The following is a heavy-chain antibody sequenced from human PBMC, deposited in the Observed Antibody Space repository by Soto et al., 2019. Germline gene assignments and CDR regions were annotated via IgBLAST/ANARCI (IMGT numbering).Heavy chain of an antibody. CDR3: SRGTIDYFDTSRSCDGLDG. Sequence: QVRLQESGPGLVKPSQTLSLTCSVSGVSISSADFYWSWSQQPPGKALEWLGDMSYSGSTYYNPSLQSLITRSPDTSTNHISRTLTSVTDADTAVYFCSRGTIDYFDTSRSCDGLDGWGQGTAGSVSS. CDR2: MSYSGST. CDR1: GVSISSADFY. D-gene: IGHD3-22*01. V-gene: IGHV4-30-4*01. J-gene: IGHJ6*02.